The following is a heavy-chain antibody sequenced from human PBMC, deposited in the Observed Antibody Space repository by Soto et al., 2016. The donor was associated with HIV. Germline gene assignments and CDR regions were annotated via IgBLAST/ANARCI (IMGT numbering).Heavy chain of an antibody. CDR3: ARGPTPYSSGPSLLDY. Sequence: EVQLVESGGGLVQPGGSLRLSCAASGFTVSSNYMSWVRQAPGKGLEWVSVIYSGGSTYYADSVKGRFTISRDNSKNTLYLQMNSLRAEDTAVYYCARGPTPYSSGPSLLDYWGQGTLVTVSS. J-gene: IGHJ4*02. CDR2: IYSGGST. D-gene: IGHD6-25*01. CDR1: GFTVSSNY. V-gene: IGHV3-66*01.